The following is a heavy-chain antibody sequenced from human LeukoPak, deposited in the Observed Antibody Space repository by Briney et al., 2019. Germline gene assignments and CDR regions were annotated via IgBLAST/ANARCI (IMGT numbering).Heavy chain of an antibody. D-gene: IGHD6-13*01. J-gene: IGHJ3*02. V-gene: IGHV4-4*07. CDR2: IYSSGST. Sequence: SETLSLTCTVSGGSISSYYWSWIRQPAGKGLEWIGRIYSSGSTSYNPSLKSQVTMSVDTSKNQFSLKMTTVTAADTAVYYRARGIAAAPERAFDIWGQGTMVTVSS. CDR3: ARGIAAAPERAFDI. CDR1: GGSISSYY.